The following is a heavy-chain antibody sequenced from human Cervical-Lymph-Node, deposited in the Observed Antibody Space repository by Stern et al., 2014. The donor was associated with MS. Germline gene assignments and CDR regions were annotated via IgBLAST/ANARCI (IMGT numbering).Heavy chain of an antibody. CDR3: AKSMGVPD. V-gene: IGHV3-23*04. CDR1: GFPFSTYG. CDR2: VTSGGGTT. J-gene: IGHJ4*02. D-gene: IGHD1-26*01. Sequence: VQLVESGGALVQPGGSLRLSCAASGFPFSTYGMSWVRPAPGHGLEEVPAVTSGGGTTYYPVSVKGRFPISRDNSNNTLFLQMSSLRAEDTAIYYCAKSMGVPDWGQGTLVTV.